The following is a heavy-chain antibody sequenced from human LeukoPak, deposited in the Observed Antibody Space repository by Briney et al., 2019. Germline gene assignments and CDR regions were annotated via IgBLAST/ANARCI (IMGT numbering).Heavy chain of an antibody. CDR2: IIPIFGTA. V-gene: IGHV1-69*13. J-gene: IGHJ6*02. CDR3: ARDLKHDTYYYDSSGYYSLLDYYYGMDV. Sequence: ASVKVSCKASGGTFSIYAISWVRQAPGQGLEWMGGIIPIFGTANYAQKFQGRVTITADESTSTAYMELSSLRSEDTAVYYCARDLKHDTYYYDSSGYYSLLDYYYGMDVWGQGTTVTVSS. D-gene: IGHD3-22*01. CDR1: GGTFSIYA.